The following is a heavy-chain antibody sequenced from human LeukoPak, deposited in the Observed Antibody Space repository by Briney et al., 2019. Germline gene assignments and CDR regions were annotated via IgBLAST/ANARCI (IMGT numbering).Heavy chain of an antibody. D-gene: IGHD6-6*01. Sequence: SQTLSLTCAISGDSVSSNSATWNWIRQSPSRGLVWLGRTYYRSQWYNNYAVSVKSRITINPDTSKNQFSLQLNSVTPEDTAVYYCARRGPACSSSSGMDVWGQGTTVTVSS. J-gene: IGHJ6*02. CDR2: TYYRSQWYN. CDR1: GDSVSSNSAT. CDR3: ARRGPACSSSSGMDV. V-gene: IGHV6-1*01.